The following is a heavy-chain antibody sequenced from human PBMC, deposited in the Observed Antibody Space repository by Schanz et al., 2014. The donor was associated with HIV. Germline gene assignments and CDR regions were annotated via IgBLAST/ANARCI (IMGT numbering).Heavy chain of an antibody. V-gene: IGHV3-21*02. CDR1: GFTFSIYS. D-gene: IGHD1-26*01. J-gene: IGHJ3*01. CDR3: GRFPISRDNARNSLYLQIRSLRAEDTAVYYCARGGLGVVAEGNAFDL. Sequence: EVQLEESGGGLVKPGGSLRLSCAASGFTFSIYSMNWVRQAPGKGLEWVSSISSDSSYIFYADSMKGRFTISRDNARTGPPPIKRDTSYICYADSMKGRFPISRDNARNSLYLQIRSLRAEDTAVYYCARGGLGVVAEGNAFDLWGQGTLVTVSS. CDR2: ISSDSSYI.